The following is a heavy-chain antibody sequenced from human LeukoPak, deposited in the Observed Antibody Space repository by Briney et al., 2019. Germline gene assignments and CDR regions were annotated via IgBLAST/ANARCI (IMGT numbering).Heavy chain of an antibody. CDR1: GFTFSSYW. Sequence: GGSLRLSCAASGFTFSSYWMNWVRQAPGKGLEWVSSISSSSSYIYYADSVKGRFTISRDNAKNSLYLQMNSLRAEDTAVYYCARRAIPYDAFDIWGQGTMVTVSS. J-gene: IGHJ3*02. CDR3: ARRAIPYDAFDI. D-gene: IGHD2-2*02. V-gene: IGHV3-21*01. CDR2: ISSSSSYI.